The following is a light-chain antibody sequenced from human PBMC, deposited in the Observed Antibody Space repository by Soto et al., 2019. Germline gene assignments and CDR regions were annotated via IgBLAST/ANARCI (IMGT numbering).Light chain of an antibody. CDR1: QSVSSN. CDR2: GAS. CDR3: QQYNNWPPRIT. Sequence: IVMTQSPATLSVSPGERATLSCRASQSVSSNLAWYQQKPGQAPRLLLYGASTRATGIPARFSGSGSGTEFTLTISSLQSEAFAVYYCQQYNNWPPRITFGQGTRLEIK. J-gene: IGKJ5*01. V-gene: IGKV3-15*01.